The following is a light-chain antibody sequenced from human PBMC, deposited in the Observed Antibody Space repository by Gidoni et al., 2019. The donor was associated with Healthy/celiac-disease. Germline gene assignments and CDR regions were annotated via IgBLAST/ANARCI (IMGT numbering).Light chain of an antibody. CDR3: QQSYSTPRRT. Sequence: DIQMNQSPSSLSASVGDRVTITCRASQSISSYLNWYQQKPGKAPKLLIYAASSLQSGVPSRFSGSGSGTDFTLTISSLQHEDFATYYCQQSYSTPRRTFGQGTKVEIK. V-gene: IGKV1-39*01. J-gene: IGKJ1*01. CDR1: QSISSY. CDR2: AAS.